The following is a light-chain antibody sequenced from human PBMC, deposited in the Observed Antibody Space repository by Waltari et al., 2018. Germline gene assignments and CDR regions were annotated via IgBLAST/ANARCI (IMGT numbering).Light chain of an antibody. CDR1: SSDVGAYNY. CDR2: EVR. CDR3: SSYTSSSTRV. V-gene: IGLV2-14*01. Sequence: QSALTQSASVSGSPGQSITISCTGTSSDVGAYNYVSWYQQYPGKAPKLMIYEVRNRPSGVSNRFSGSKSANTASLTISGLQAEDEADYYCSSYTSSSTRVFGGGTKLTVL. J-gene: IGLJ3*02.